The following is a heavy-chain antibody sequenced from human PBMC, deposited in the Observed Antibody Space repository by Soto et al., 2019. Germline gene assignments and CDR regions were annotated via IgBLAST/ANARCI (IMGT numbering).Heavy chain of an antibody. CDR3: ASGVTPHCSGGSCYSWAFDI. CDR1: GVTFSSYA. CDR2: IIPIFGTA. J-gene: IGHJ3*02. D-gene: IGHD2-15*01. V-gene: IGHV1-69*06. Sequence: SVKVSCKASGVTFSSYAISWVRQAPGQGLEWMGGIIPIFGTANYAQKFQGRVTITADKSTSTAYMELSSLRSEDTAVYYCASGVTPHCSGGSCYSWAFDIWGQGTMVTVSS.